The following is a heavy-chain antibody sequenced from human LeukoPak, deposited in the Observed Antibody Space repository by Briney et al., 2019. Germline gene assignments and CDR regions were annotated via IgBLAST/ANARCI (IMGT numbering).Heavy chain of an antibody. D-gene: IGHD6-13*01. Sequence: SETLSHTRTVSGGSLRRSRDYWGWARQHPGEGLEWIGTIYYSATTSYTPSLMSRVTISVDTSKSQFSLKLSSRPAAHTAVYYCARYLGIAAAGYFDYWGQGALVTVSA. CDR3: ARYLGIAAAGYFDY. V-gene: IGHV4-39*07. J-gene: IGHJ4*02. CDR1: GGSLRRSRDY. CDR2: IYYSATT.